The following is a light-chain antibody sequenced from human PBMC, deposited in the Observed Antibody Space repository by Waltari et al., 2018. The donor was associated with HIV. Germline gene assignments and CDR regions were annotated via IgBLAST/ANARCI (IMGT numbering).Light chain of an antibody. CDR3: QQFSITPIT. CDR1: QSGLSRLDNNTY. V-gene: IGKV4-1*01. J-gene: IGKJ5*01. Sequence: DLVVTQSPDSLPVSLRESATINCKSSQSGLSRLDNNTYLGWYQQKPGQPHRLLIYWASIREPGVPDRFSGSGSGTDFTLTISSLQAEDVAVHYCQQFSITPITFGQGTRLEI. CDR2: WAS.